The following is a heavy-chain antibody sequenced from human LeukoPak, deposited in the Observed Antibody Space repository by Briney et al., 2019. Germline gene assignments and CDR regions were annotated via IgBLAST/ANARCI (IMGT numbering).Heavy chain of an antibody. CDR3: TGGGFDY. V-gene: IGHV3-48*03. CDR2: ISSSGNTR. J-gene: IGHJ4*02. Sequence: LSGGSLRLSCAASRLTFSGHEMNWVRQAPGKGLEWISSISSSGNTRYYADSVKGRFTISRDNAKSSLYLQMNSLRVEDTAVYYCTGGGFDYWGQGALVTVSS. CDR1: RLTFSGHE.